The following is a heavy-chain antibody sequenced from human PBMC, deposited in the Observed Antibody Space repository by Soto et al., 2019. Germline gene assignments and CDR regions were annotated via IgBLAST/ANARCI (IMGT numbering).Heavy chain of an antibody. CDR1: GGSISGSY. CDR3: ARSVAVPGAHIDY. V-gene: IGHV4-59*01. CDR2: VYYTGST. Sequence: NPSETLSLTCSVSGGSISGSYWSWTRQSPGKGLEWLGYVYYTGSTNYSPSLRSRVSISVDTSKNEFSLRLSSVTAADTAVYFCARSVAVPGAHIDYWGQGTQVTVSS. D-gene: IGHD6-19*01. J-gene: IGHJ4*02.